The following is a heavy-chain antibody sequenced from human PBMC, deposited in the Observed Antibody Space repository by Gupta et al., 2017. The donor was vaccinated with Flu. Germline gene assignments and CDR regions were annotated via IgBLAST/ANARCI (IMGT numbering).Heavy chain of an antibody. CDR2: SRNKAKGYTT. CDR3: ARGSAGDY. D-gene: IGHD3-3*01. J-gene: IGHJ4*02. Sequence: EVQLVESGGDLVQPGGSLRLSCAVSGFSFSDHYMDWVRQAPGKGLEWVGRSRNKAKGYTTDDAPSVNGRFTISRDDSKNSLYLQMNSLKTEDTAVYYCARGSAGDYWGQGTLVTVSS. CDR1: GFSFSDHY. V-gene: IGHV3-72*01.